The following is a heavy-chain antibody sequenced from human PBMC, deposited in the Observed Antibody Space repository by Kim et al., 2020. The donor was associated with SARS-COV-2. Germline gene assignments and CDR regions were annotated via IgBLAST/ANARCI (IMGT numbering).Heavy chain of an antibody. CDR3: ARDIVSTGVFDY. CDR1: GYRFSSYG. Sequence: ASVKVSCKASGYRFSSYGINWVRQAPGQGLEWMGWISTYTGDTNYAQKFQGRVSMTTETSTSTAYMELRGLRSDDTAVYYCARDIVSTGVFDYWGQGTRVTVSS. J-gene: IGHJ4*02. D-gene: IGHD5-12*01. CDR2: ISTYTGDT. V-gene: IGHV1-18*01.